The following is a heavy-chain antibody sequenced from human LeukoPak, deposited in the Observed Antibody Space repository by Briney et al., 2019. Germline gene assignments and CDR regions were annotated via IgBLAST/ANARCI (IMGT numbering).Heavy chain of an antibody. CDR3: ARSYGSGAGHYYYYGMDV. CDR2: IYYSGST. Sequence: SETLSLTCTVSGGSISSYYWSWIRQPPGKGLEWIGYIYYSGSTNYNPSLKSRVTISVDTSKNQFSLKLSPVTAADTAVYYCARSYGSGAGHYYYYGMDVWGQGTTVTVSS. J-gene: IGHJ6*02. CDR1: GGSISSYY. V-gene: IGHV4-59*01. D-gene: IGHD3-10*01.